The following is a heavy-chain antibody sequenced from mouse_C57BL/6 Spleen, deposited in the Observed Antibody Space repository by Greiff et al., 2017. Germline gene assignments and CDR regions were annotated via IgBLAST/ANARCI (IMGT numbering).Heavy chain of an antibody. CDR2: IHPNSGST. Sequence: QVQLQQPGAELVKPGASVKLSCKASGYTFTSYWMHWVKQRPGQGLEWIGMIHPNSGSTNYNEKFKSKATLTVDKSSSTAYMQISSLTSEDSAVYYSAKDYYCSSYFAYWGQGTLVTVSA. J-gene: IGHJ3*01. CDR3: AKDYYCSSYFAY. V-gene: IGHV1-64*01. CDR1: GYTFTSYW. D-gene: IGHD1-1*01.